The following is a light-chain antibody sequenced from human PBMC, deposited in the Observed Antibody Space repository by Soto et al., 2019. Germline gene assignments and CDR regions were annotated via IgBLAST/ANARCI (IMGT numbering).Light chain of an antibody. V-gene: IGKV1-5*01. CDR1: QSISSW. J-gene: IGKJ1*01. Sequence: DIQWTQSPSFLSASVGGRVTIACRASQSISSWLAWYQQKPGKAPKLLIYDASSLESGVPSRFSGSGSGTEFTLTISSLQPDDFATYYCQQYNSYRTFGQGTKVDIK. CDR2: DAS. CDR3: QQYNSYRT.